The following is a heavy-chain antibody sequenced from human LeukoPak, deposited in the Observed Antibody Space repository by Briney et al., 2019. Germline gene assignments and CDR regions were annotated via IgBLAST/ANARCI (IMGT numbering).Heavy chain of an antibody. J-gene: IGHJ4*02. D-gene: IGHD5/OR15-5a*01. CDR3: ARVYLSAEYYFDY. CDR2: IYYTGST. CDR1: GGSIDSYY. V-gene: IGHV4-59*01. Sequence: SETLSLTFTVSGGSIDSYYWSWIRQPPGKGLEWIGYIYYTGSTEYHPSLKSRVTISLDTSKNQFSLKLTSVTAADTAVYYCARVYLSAEYYFDYWGQGNLVSVSS.